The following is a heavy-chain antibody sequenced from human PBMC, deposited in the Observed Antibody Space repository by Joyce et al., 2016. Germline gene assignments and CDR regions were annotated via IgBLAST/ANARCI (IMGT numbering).Heavy chain of an antibody. Sequence: EVQLVESGGDLVQPGGSLRLSCAASGFTFSSYSMNWVRQAPGKGLEWISYIGVGGSGEIYYRESVKGRFTISRDDATNSLYLQMNSLRDEDTALYYCVRDNWGLDYWGQGTLITVSS. V-gene: IGHV3-48*02. D-gene: IGHD7-27*01. J-gene: IGHJ4*02. CDR3: VRDNWGLDY. CDR2: IGVGGSGEI. CDR1: GFTFSSYS.